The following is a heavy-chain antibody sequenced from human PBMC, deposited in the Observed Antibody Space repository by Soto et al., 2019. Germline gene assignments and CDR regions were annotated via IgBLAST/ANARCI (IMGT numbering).Heavy chain of an antibody. V-gene: IGHV1-69*12. CDR2: IIPVFGTA. D-gene: IGHD3-9*01. CDR3: ARGDATKIVVTTYYAMDV. CDR1: GGSLSNYG. J-gene: IGHJ6*02. Sequence: QVQLVQSGAEVKKPGSSVKVSCKASGGSLSNYGISWVRQAPGQGLEWMEGIIPVFGTANYAQKFQGRVTITAGEXTXIXXMDVTSLRSEDTAVYYCARGDATKIVVTTYYAMDVWGQGTTVTVSS.